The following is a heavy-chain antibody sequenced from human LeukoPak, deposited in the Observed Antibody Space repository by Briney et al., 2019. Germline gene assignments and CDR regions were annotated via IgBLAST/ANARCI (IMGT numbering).Heavy chain of an antibody. Sequence: PSETLSLTCTVSGGSISSYYWSWIRQPPGKGLEWIGYIYTSGSTNYNPSLKSRVTISVDTSKNQFSLKLSSVTAADTAVYYCARLRDYYDSSGYYYPPFFDYWGQGTLVTVSS. CDR1: GGSISSYY. J-gene: IGHJ4*02. CDR3: ARLRDYYDSSGYYYPPFFDY. V-gene: IGHV4-4*09. CDR2: IYTSGST. D-gene: IGHD3-22*01.